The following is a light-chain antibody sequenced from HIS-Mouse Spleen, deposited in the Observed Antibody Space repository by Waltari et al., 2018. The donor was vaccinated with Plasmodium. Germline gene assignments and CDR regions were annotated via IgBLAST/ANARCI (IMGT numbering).Light chain of an antibody. J-gene: IGLJ1*01. Sequence: SSELTQDPAVSVALGQTVRITCQGDSLRSYYASWYQQKPGQAPVLGIYGKNNRPSGIPDRFSGSRSGKTASWTITGAKAEDEAYYYCNSRDSSGNHHYVFGTGTKVTVL. CDR2: GKN. CDR3: NSRDSSGNHHYV. CDR1: SLRSYY. V-gene: IGLV3-19*01.